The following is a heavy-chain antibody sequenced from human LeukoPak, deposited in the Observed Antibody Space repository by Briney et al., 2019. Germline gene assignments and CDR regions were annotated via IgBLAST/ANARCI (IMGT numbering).Heavy chain of an antibody. Sequence: SVKVSCKASGGTFSSYAISWVRQAPGQGLEWMGGIIPIFGTANYAQKFQGRVTITADESTSTAYVELSSLRSEDTAVYYCARALSTMVRGVYYCYGMDVWGKGTTVTVSS. CDR3: ARALSTMVRGVYYCYGMDV. J-gene: IGHJ6*04. CDR2: IIPIFGTA. CDR1: GGTFSSYA. D-gene: IGHD3-10*01. V-gene: IGHV1-69*13.